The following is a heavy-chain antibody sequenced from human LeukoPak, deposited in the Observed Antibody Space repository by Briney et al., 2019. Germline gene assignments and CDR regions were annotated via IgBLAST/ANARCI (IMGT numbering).Heavy chain of an antibody. CDR2: INLRGST. V-gene: IGHV4-34*01. D-gene: IGHD5-24*01. J-gene: IGHJ4*02. Sequence: SETLSLTCAVYGGSFNDYYWNWIRQPPGKGLEWIGEINLRGSTTYNPSLKSRVTISLDESKNQFSLKLSSVTAADTAIYYCARDQGLVEWGQGILVTVSS. CDR3: ARDQGLVE. CDR1: GGSFNDYY.